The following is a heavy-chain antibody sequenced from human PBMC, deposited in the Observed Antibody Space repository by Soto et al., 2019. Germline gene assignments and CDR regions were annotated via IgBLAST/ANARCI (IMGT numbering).Heavy chain of an antibody. CDR2: IYDSGST. Sequence: SETLSLTCTVSGGSISSSNYYWGWIRQPPGKGLEWIGSIYDSGSTYYNPSLKSRVTISVDTSKNQFSLKLSSVTAADTAVYYCTRHYYDCGVDYWGQGTLVTVSS. V-gene: IGHV4-39*01. CDR3: TRHYYDCGVDY. D-gene: IGHD3-22*01. CDR1: GGSISSSNYY. J-gene: IGHJ4*02.